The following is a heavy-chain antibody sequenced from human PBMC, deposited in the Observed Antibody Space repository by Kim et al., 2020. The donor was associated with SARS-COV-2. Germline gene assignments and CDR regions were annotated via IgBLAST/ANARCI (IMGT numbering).Heavy chain of an antibody. J-gene: IGHJ4*02. D-gene: IGHD3-10*01. V-gene: IGHV1-18*01. Sequence: ASVKVSCKASGYTFTSYGISWVRQAPGQGLEWMGWISAYNGNTNYAQKPQGRVTMTTDTSTSTAYMELRSLRSDDTAVYYCARELFNYYGSGSYNDYWGQGTLVTVSS. CDR3: ARELFNYYGSGSYNDY. CDR2: ISAYNGNT. CDR1: GYTFTSYG.